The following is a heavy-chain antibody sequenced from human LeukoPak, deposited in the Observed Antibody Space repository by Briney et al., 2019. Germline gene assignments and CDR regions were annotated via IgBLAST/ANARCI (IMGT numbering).Heavy chain of an antibody. J-gene: IGHJ3*02. D-gene: IGHD4-17*01. CDR2: ISAYNGNT. CDR3: ARESTVTGAFDI. V-gene: IGHV1-18*04. CDR1: GYNFTDYY. Sequence: ASVKVSCKASGYNFTDYYLHWMRQAPGQGLEWMGWISAYNGNTNYAQKLQGRVTMTTDTSTSTAYMELRSLRSDDTAVYYCARESTVTGAFDIWGQGTMVTVSS.